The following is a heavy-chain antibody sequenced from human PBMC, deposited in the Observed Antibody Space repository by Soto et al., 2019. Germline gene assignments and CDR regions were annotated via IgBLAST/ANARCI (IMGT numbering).Heavy chain of an antibody. CDR3: AKGRQWLVQVDY. Sequence: PGGSLRLSCAASGFAFSSYAMSWVRQAPGKGLEWVSAISGSGGSTYYADSVKGRFTISRDNSKNTLYLQMNSLRAEDTAVYYCAKGRQWLVQVDYWGQGTLVTVSS. J-gene: IGHJ4*02. CDR2: ISGSGGST. V-gene: IGHV3-23*01. CDR1: GFAFSSYA. D-gene: IGHD6-19*01.